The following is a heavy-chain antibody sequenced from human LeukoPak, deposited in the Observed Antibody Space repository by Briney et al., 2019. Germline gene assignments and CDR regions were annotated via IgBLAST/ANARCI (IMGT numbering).Heavy chain of an antibody. Sequence: PSETLSLTCTVSGYSISSGYYWGWIRQPPGKGLEWIGVYHVGTTDYNPSLKSRVTISVDTSENQFSLKLTSVTAADTAVYYCARADGSGSYDNPLNYYYYYYMDVWGKGTTVTISS. D-gene: IGHD3-10*01. CDR1: GYSISSGYY. J-gene: IGHJ6*03. CDR3: ARADGSGSYDNPLNYYYYYYMDV. CDR2: VYHVGTT. V-gene: IGHV4-38-2*02.